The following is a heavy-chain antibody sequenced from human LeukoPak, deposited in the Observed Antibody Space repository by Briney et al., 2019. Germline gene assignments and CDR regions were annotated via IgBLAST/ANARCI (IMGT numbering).Heavy chain of an antibody. D-gene: IGHD2-15*01. CDR1: GGSISSYY. J-gene: IGHJ3*02. Sequence: PSETLSLTCTVSGGSISSYYWSWIRQPAGKGLEWIGRIYTSGSTNYNPSLKSRVTMSVDTSKNQFSLKLSSVTAADTAVYYCARVSVSVVAASDAFDIWGQGTMVTVSS. CDR2: IYTSGST. V-gene: IGHV4-4*07. CDR3: ARVSVSVVAASDAFDI.